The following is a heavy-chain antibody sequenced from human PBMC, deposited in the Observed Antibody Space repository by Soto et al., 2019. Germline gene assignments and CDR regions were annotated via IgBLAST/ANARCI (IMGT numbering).Heavy chain of an antibody. D-gene: IGHD2-15*01. J-gene: IGHJ6*02. CDR3: ARDKDRQQLGGNYYYGIEV. Sequence: QVQLVQSGAEVKKPGSSVTVSCKASGGTFGNSAISWVRQAPGQGLEWMGGIIPIFSTPDYAQKFQGRVTITADESTTTAYMELTSLKSEDTAVYYCARDKDRQQLGGNYYYGIEVWGQGTTVTVSS. V-gene: IGHV1-69*12. CDR2: IIPIFSTP. CDR1: GGTFGNSA.